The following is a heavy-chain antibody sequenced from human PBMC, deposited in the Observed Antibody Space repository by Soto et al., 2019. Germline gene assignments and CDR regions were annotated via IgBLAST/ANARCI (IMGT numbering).Heavy chain of an antibody. Sequence: QVQLVQSGAEVKKPGSSVKVSCKASGGTFSSYAISWVRQAPGQGLEWMGGIIPIFGTANYAQKFQGRVTITADESTSTAYMELSRLRSEDTAVYYCARDTAAVAQTYYYYYGMDVWGQGTTVTVSS. CDR1: GGTFSSYA. CDR3: ARDTAAVAQTYYYYYGMDV. CDR2: IIPIFGTA. J-gene: IGHJ6*02. V-gene: IGHV1-69*12. D-gene: IGHD6-19*01.